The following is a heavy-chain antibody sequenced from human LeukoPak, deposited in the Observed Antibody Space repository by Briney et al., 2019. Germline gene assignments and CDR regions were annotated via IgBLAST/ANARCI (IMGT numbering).Heavy chain of an antibody. J-gene: IGHJ6*03. CDR3: ARASPGQWLVRIYYYYYMDV. CDR1: GYTFTRYG. V-gene: IGHV1-18*01. CDR2: ISGSNGNT. D-gene: IGHD6-19*01. Sequence: ASVKVSCKASGYTFTRYGITWVRQAPGQGLEWMGWISGSNGNTNYAQKFQGRVTMTTDTSTSTAYMELRSLRSDDTAVYYCARASPGQWLVRIYYYYYMDVWGKGTTVTVSS.